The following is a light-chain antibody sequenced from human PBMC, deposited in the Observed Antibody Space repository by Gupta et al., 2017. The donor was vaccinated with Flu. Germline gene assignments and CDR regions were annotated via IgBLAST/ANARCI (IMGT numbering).Light chain of an antibody. CDR3: SSYRGSNTLI. V-gene: IGLV2-14*01. J-gene: IGLJ2*01. CDR1: SSDVGGYNF. Sequence: PASVSGSPGQSITSSGTGTSSDVGGYNFVSWYQQHPGKAPKVMIYEVRHRPSGVSDRFSCAKSGNTASLTISVLQADDEADYYCSSYRGSNTLIFGGGTKLTVL. CDR2: EVR.